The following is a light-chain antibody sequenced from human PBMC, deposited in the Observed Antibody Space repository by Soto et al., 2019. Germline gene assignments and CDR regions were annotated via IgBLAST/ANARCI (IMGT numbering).Light chain of an antibody. CDR3: HSYVSSLSAVI. CDR2: DDD. V-gene: IGLV1-40*01. CDR1: NSNIGTGYD. J-gene: IGLJ2*01. Sequence: QSVLTQPPSVSGAPGQRVTISCTGSNSNIGTGYDVHWYQQLPGSAPKLLIYDDDNRPSGVPDRFSASKSGASASLAITGLQAEDEADYYCHSYVSSLSAVIFGGGTKLTVL.